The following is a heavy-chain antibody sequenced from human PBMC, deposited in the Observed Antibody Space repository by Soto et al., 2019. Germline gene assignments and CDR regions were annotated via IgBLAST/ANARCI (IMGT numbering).Heavy chain of an antibody. J-gene: IGHJ4*02. CDR3: AKRCSSGWSCFDY. CDR1: GFTFSNYA. D-gene: IGHD6-19*01. Sequence: PGGSLRLSCAASGFTFSNYAMNWVRQAPGKGLEWVSAITGSGGSTYYADSVKGRFTISRDNSRNTLDLQMNSLRAEDTAVYYCAKRCSSGWSCFDYRGRGTLVTVSS. V-gene: IGHV3-23*01. CDR2: ITGSGGST.